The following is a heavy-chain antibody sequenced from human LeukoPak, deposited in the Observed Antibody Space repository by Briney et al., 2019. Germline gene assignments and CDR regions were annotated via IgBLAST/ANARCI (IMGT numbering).Heavy chain of an antibody. J-gene: IGHJ4*02. D-gene: IGHD5-12*01. Sequence: ASVKVSCKASGYTFTSYAMHWVRPAPGQRLEWMGWINAGNGNTKYSQKFQGRVTITRDTSASTAYMELSSLRSEDTAVYYCAREGRYSGYDGSAGDYWGQGTLVTVSS. CDR3: AREGRYSGYDGSAGDY. V-gene: IGHV1-3*01. CDR2: INAGNGNT. CDR1: GYTFTSYA.